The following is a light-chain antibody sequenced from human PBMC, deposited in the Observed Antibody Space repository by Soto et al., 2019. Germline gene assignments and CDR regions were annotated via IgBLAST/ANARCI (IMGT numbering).Light chain of an antibody. CDR2: GAS. Sequence: EIVLTQSPGTLSLSPGERATLSCRASQSVSSSYLAWYQQKPGQAPRLLIYGASSGATGIPDRFSGSGSGTDLTLTISRLEPEDFAVYYCQQYGSSRTFGQGTKVEIK. CDR1: QSVSSSY. V-gene: IGKV3-20*01. J-gene: IGKJ1*01. CDR3: QQYGSSRT.